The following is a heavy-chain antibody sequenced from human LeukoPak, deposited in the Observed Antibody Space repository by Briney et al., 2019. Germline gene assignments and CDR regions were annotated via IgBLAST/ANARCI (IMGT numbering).Heavy chain of an antibody. D-gene: IGHD3-10*01. CDR2: IKSKTDGGTT. Sequence: GGSLRLSCAASGFTFSNAWMSWVRQAPGKGLEWVGRIKSKTDGGTTDYAAPVKGRFTISRDDSKNTLYLQMNSLRAEDTAVYYCARGPIMVRGVIITDDWFDPWGQGTLVTVSS. CDR1: GFTFSNAW. J-gene: IGHJ5*02. V-gene: IGHV3-15*01. CDR3: ARGPIMVRGVIITDDWFDP.